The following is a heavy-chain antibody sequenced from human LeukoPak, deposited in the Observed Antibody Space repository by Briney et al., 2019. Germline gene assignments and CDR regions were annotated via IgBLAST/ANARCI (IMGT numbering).Heavy chain of an antibody. CDR1: GYTFTSYG. J-gene: IGHJ3*02. CDR2: MNPNSGNT. D-gene: IGHD2-21*02. Sequence: ASVKVSCKASGYTFTSYGISWVRQAPGQGLEWMGWMNPNSGNTGYAQKFQGRVTITRNTSISTAYMELSSLRSEDTAVYYCARGGYCGGDCYSLAFDIWGQGTMVTVSS. V-gene: IGHV1-8*03. CDR3: ARGGYCGGDCYSLAFDI.